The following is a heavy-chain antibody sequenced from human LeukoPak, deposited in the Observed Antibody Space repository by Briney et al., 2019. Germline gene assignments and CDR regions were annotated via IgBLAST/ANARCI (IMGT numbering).Heavy chain of an antibody. CDR2: TTDKTHRYTT. Sequence: PGGSLRLSCAASGFSSSDQYMDWVRQAPGKGLEWVGRTTDKTHRYTTQYATSVKGRFTISRDDSENSLYLQMNAVKAEDTAMYNCVIRTFAAFTLWGQGTMVTVSS. CDR1: GFSSSDQY. CDR3: VIRTFAAFTL. J-gene: IGHJ3*01. V-gene: IGHV3-72*01. D-gene: IGHD3-9*01.